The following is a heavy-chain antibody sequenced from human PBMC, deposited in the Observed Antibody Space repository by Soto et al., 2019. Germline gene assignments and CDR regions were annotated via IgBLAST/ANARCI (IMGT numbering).Heavy chain of an antibody. CDR1: GFTFSSYG. D-gene: IGHD6-13*01. Sequence: GGSLRLSCAASGFTFSSYGMHWVCQAPGKGLEWVAVISYDGSNKYYADSVKGRFTISRDNSKNTLYLQMNSLRAEDTAVYYCAKDRGTQLNLEYWGQGTLVTVSS. V-gene: IGHV3-30*18. J-gene: IGHJ4*02. CDR2: ISYDGSNK. CDR3: AKDRGTQLNLEY.